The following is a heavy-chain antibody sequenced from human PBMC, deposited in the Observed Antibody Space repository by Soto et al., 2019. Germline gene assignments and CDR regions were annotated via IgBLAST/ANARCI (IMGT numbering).Heavy chain of an antibody. CDR2: IYYSRTT. CDR1: GDSVNSGSYY. CDR3: ARDFWRGHFGPFDP. D-gene: IGHD3-3*01. J-gene: IGHJ5*02. Sequence: SETLSLTCTVSGDSVNSGSYYWSWIRQPPGMGLEWIGYIYYSRTTSYNPSLESRVTISVDTSKTQFSLKLNSVTAADTAVYYCARDFWRGHFGPFDPWGQGTLVTVSS. V-gene: IGHV4-61*01.